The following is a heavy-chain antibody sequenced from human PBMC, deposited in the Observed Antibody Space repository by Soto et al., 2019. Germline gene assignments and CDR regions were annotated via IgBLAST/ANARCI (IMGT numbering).Heavy chain of an antibody. Sequence: PGGSLRLSCAASGLPFSNCAMTWVRQAPGKGLEWVSIISASGYSAYYGGAVKGRFTTSRDNSRSTFYLQMNGLRAEDTAVYYSAKGDLLWDPFDLWGQGTLVTDSS. V-gene: IGHV3-23*01. J-gene: IGHJ4*02. CDR3: AKGDLLWDPFDL. D-gene: IGHD3-16*01. CDR2: ISASGYSA. CDR1: GLPFSNCA.